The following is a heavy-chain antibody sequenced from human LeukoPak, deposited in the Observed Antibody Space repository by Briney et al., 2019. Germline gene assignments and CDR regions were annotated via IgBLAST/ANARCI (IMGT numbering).Heavy chain of an antibody. Sequence: ASVKVSCKASGYTFTSYAMHWVRQAPGQRLEWMGWINAGNGNTKYSQKFQGRVTITRDTSASTAYMELSSLRSEDTAVYYCARDPYEGSGRTFYYYYGMDVWGQGTTVTVSS. J-gene: IGHJ6*02. D-gene: IGHD3-10*01. CDR3: ARDPYEGSGRTFYYYYGMDV. V-gene: IGHV1-3*01. CDR2: INAGNGNT. CDR1: GYTFTSYA.